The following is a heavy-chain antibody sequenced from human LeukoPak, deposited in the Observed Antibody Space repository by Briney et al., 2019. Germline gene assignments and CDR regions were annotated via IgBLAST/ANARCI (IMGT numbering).Heavy chain of an antibody. CDR1: GFTSSSYS. D-gene: IGHD1-1*01. CDR3: ARDPLSSTTGLRDY. Sequence: RLSPAASGFTSSSYSINWVRQAPGKGLEWVSSINSSSSYIYYADSVKGRFTISRDNAKNSLSLQMTSLRAEDTYVYYCARDPLSSTTGLRDYWGQGTLVTVSS. V-gene: IGHV3-21*01. J-gene: IGHJ4*02. CDR2: INSSSSYI.